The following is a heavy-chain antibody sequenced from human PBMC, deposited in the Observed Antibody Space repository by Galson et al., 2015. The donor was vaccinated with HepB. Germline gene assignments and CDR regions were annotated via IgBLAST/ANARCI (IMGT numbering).Heavy chain of an antibody. V-gene: IGHV3-48*02. J-gene: IGHJ3*02. Sequence: SLRLSCAASGFTFSGYSMNWVRQAPGKGLEWVSSISSTSSTIHYADSVKGRFTISRDSAKNSLYLQLNNLRDEDTAVYYCARGRATDAFDIWGQGTMVTVS. CDR2: ISSTSSTI. CDR3: ARGRATDAFDI. CDR1: GFTFSGYS. D-gene: IGHD1-26*01.